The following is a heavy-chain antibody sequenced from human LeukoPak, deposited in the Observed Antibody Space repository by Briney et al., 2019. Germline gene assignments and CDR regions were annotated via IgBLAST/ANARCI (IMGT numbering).Heavy chain of an antibody. J-gene: IGHJ5*02. CDR1: GGSMSTYY. D-gene: IGHD4-17*01. CDR2: INHSGST. CDR3: ARAPRRTVTTFWTLNWFDP. Sequence: PSETLSLTCSVSGGSMSTYYWSWIRQPPGKGLEWIGEINHSGSTNYNPSLKSRVTISVDTSKNQFSLKLSSVTAADTAVYYCARAPRRTVTTFWTLNWFDPWGQGTLVTVSS. V-gene: IGHV4-34*01.